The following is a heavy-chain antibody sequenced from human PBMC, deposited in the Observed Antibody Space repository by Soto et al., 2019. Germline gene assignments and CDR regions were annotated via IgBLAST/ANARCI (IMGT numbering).Heavy chain of an antibody. V-gene: IGHV4-38-2*01. CDR2: IYHSGST. J-gene: IGHJ6*02. Sequence: SETLSLTCAVSGYSISSGYYWGWIRQPPGKGLEWIGSIYHSGSTYYDPSLKSRVTISVDTSKNQFSLKLSSVTAADTAVYYCARAGWVDTAMSSDYYYYGMDVWGQGTTVTVSS. D-gene: IGHD5-18*01. CDR3: ARAGWVDTAMSSDYYYYGMDV. CDR1: GYSISSGYY.